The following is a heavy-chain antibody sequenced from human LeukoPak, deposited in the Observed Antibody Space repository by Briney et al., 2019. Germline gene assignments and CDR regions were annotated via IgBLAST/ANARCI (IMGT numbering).Heavy chain of an antibody. D-gene: IGHD6-19*01. CDR2: IYYSGNS. Sequence: PSETLSLTCTVSGGSISSSSYYWGWIRQPPGKGLEWIGYIYYSGNSNYNPSLKSRVTMSVDTSKNQFSLNLSSVTALDTAVYYCARIFLGYSSGWYFDYWGQGTLVTVSS. V-gene: IGHV4-61*05. J-gene: IGHJ4*02. CDR3: ARIFLGYSSGWYFDY. CDR1: GGSISSSSYY.